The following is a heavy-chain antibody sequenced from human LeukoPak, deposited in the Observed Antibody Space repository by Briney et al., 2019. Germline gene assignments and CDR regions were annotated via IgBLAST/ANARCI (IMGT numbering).Heavy chain of an antibody. CDR1: GFTFSSYE. D-gene: IGHD3-10*01. Sequence: PGGSLRLSCAASGFTFSSYEMNWVRQAPGKGLEWVSYISSSGSTIYYADSVKGRFTISRDNAKNSLYLQMNSLRSGDTAVYYCARDLSMVRGIGILYYFDYWGQGTLVTVSS. CDR3: ARDLSMVRGIGILYYFDY. J-gene: IGHJ4*02. V-gene: IGHV3-48*03. CDR2: ISSSGSTI.